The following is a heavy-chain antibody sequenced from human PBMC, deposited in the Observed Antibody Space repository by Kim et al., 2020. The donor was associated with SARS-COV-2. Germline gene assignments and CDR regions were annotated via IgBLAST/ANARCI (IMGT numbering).Heavy chain of an antibody. J-gene: IGHJ4*02. CDR3: VGRPDYDY. Sequence: GESLKISCKGSGYSFSDQWITWVRQVPGKGLEWMGRIDLRDSYTTYSPSFKGHVTISADKSITTAYLQWNSLKASDTAIYYCVGRPDYDYWGQGTLVTVS. V-gene: IGHV5-10-1*01. D-gene: IGHD3-16*01. CDR1: GYSFSDQW. CDR2: IDLRDSYT.